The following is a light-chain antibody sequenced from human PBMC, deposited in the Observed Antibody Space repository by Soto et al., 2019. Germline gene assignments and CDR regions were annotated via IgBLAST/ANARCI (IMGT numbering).Light chain of an antibody. CDR2: EVS. CDR3: SSYAGSNDRWV. Sequence: QSVLTQPPSASGSPGQSVTISCTGTSSDMGAYNYVSWYQQHPGKAPKLMIHEVSKRPSGVPDRFSGSKSGNTASLTVSGLQAEDEADYYCSSYAGSNDRWVFGGGTKVTVL. V-gene: IGLV2-8*01. J-gene: IGLJ3*02. CDR1: SSDMGAYNY.